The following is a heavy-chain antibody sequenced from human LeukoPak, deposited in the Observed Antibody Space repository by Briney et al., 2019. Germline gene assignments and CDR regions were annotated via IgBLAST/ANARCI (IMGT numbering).Heavy chain of an antibody. Sequence: PGLSLRLSCAASGFTFSSYAMSWVRRAPGKGLEWVSIITDGGDDRVYADSVKGRFTISRDNSKDALYLQMNSLRAEDTAVHYCAKGVGPSAPNGRVFDFWGQGTLVTVSS. CDR2: ITDGGDDR. CDR1: GFTFSSYA. D-gene: IGHD2-2*01. J-gene: IGHJ4*02. CDR3: AKGVGPSAPNGRVFDF. V-gene: IGHV3-23*01.